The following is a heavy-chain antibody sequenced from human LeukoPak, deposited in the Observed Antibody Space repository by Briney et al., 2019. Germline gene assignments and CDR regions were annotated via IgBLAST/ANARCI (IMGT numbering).Heavy chain of an antibody. V-gene: IGHV1-2*02. CDR3: ARISYNIRYRDAFDI. Sequence: ASVKVSCKASGYTFTGYYMHWVRQAPGQGLEWMGWINPNSGGTNYAQKFQGRVTMTRDTSISTAYMELSRLRSDDTAVYYCARISYNIRYRDAFDIWGQGIMVTVSS. D-gene: IGHD2-8*01. CDR1: GYTFTGYY. J-gene: IGHJ3*02. CDR2: INPNSGGT.